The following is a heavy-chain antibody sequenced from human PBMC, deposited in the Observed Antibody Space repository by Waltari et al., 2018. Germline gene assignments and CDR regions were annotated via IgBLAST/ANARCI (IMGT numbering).Heavy chain of an antibody. CDR1: GFTVSSNH. J-gene: IGHJ4*02. V-gene: IGHV3-66*02. Sequence: EVQLVESGGGLVHPGGSLRLSCAASGFTVSSNHMSWVRQAPGKGLEWVSLSYDAGSTYYPDSVRGRFTISRDNSKNTVHLQMNSLRVEDTAIYYCARARDEETAMVYFDRWGQGTLVSVSS. D-gene: IGHD5-18*01. CDR2: SYDAGST. CDR3: ARARDEETAMVYFDR.